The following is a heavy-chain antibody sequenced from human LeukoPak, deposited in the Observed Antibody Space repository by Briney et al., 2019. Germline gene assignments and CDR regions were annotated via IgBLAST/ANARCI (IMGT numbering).Heavy chain of an antibody. CDR1: GYTFTGYY. CDR2: INPNSGGT. D-gene: IGHD3-3*01. Sequence: ASVKVSCKASGYTFTGYYMHWVRQAPGQGLEWMGWINPNSGGTNYAQKFQGRVTITRDTSISTAYMELTSPRSDDTAVYYCAREDTPMHDSQMGVVRNLDYWGQGTLVTVSS. CDR3: AREDTPMHDSQMGVVRNLDY. J-gene: IGHJ4*02. V-gene: IGHV1-2*02.